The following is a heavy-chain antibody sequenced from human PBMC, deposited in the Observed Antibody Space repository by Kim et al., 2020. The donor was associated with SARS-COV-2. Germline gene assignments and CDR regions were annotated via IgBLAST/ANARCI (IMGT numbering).Heavy chain of an antibody. CDR1: GYTLTELS. Sequence: ASVKVSCKVSGYTLTELSMHWVRQAPGKGLEWMGGFDPEDGETIYAQKFQGRVTMTEDTSTDTAYMELSSLRSEDTAVYYCATLEYGSGSYYGPASTHYGMDVWGQGTTVTVSS. V-gene: IGHV1-24*01. CDR2: FDPEDGET. CDR3: ATLEYGSGSYYGPASTHYGMDV. J-gene: IGHJ6*02. D-gene: IGHD3-10*01.